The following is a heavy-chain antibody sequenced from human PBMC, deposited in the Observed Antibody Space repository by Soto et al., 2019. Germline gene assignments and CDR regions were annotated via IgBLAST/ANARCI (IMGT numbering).Heavy chain of an antibody. CDR2: IYPDDSDI. CDR3: ARQVWGVTSYGMDV. J-gene: IGHJ6*02. V-gene: IGHV5-51*01. CDR1: GYRFTNYW. Sequence: GESLKISCQGSGYRFTNYWIAWVRQMPGKGLEWMGIIYPDDSDIRYSPSFQGQVTISADKSISTAYLQWSSLKASDTAMYYCARQVWGVTSYGMDVWGQGTTVTVSS. D-gene: IGHD3-10*01.